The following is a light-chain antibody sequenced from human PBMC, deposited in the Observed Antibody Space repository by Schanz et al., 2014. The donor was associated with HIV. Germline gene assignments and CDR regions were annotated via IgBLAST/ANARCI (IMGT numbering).Light chain of an antibody. V-gene: IGLV2-8*01. CDR1: NSDVGGHNY. CDR3: SSYAGRNNLVV. Sequence: QSALTQPPSASGSPGQSVTISCTGTNSDVGGHNYVSWFQQHPEKAPRLIIYEVTKRPSGVPDRFSGSKSGNTASLTVSGLQAEDEADYYCSSYAGRNNLVVFGGGTKLTVL. CDR2: EVT. J-gene: IGLJ2*01.